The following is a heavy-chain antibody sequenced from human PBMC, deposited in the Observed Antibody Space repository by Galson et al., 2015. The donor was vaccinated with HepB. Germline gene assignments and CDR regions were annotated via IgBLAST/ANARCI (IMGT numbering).Heavy chain of an antibody. Sequence: SLRLSCAASGFTFSSYSMNWVRQAPGKGLEWVSSISSSSSYIYYADSVKGRFTISRDNAKNSLYLQMNSLRAEDTAVYYCARSRGSIAAAGKKGHHYYGMDVWGQGTTVTVSS. CDR2: ISSSSSYI. J-gene: IGHJ6*02. CDR1: GFTFSSYS. V-gene: IGHV3-21*01. CDR3: ARSRGSIAAAGKKGHHYYGMDV. D-gene: IGHD6-13*01.